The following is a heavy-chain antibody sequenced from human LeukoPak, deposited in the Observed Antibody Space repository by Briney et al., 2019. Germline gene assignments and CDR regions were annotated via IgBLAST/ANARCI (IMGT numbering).Heavy chain of an antibody. J-gene: IGHJ4*02. V-gene: IGHV3-33*08. CDR2: IWYDGSNK. CDR3: AREASGYSSSPYFDY. CDR1: GFTFDDYG. Sequence: GGSLRLSCAASGFTFDDYGMHWVRQAPGKGLEWVADIWYDGSNKYYADSVKGRFTISRDNSKNTLYLQMNSLRVEDTAVYYCAREASGYSSSPYFDYWGQGTLVTVSS. D-gene: IGHD6-6*01.